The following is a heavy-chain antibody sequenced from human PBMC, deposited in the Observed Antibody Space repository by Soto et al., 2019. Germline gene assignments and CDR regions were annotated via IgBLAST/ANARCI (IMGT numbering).Heavy chain of an antibody. J-gene: IGHJ4*01. V-gene: IGHV6-1*01. Sequence: SQTLSLTCAITGDSVSSNSAGWSGVRQSPSRGLEWLGRTYYRSKWYYEYAISVRGRITINPDTSKNQYSLQLNSVTPADTAVYFCARGEQYSGRIFDYWGQGILVTVSS. CDR1: GDSVSSNSAG. CDR3: ARGEQYSGRIFDY. D-gene: IGHD1-26*01. CDR2: TYYRSKWYY.